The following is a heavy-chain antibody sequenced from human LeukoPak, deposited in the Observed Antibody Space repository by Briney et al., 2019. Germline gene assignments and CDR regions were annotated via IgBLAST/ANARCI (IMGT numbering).Heavy chain of an antibody. J-gene: IGHJ4*02. Sequence: ASVKVSCKASGGTFISYAISWVRQAPGQGLEWMGRIIPILGIANYAQKFQGRVTITADKSTSTAYMELSSLRSEDTAVYYCAASGITMVRGEGYWGQGTLVTVSS. D-gene: IGHD3-10*01. CDR1: GGTFISYA. CDR3: AASGITMVRGEGY. V-gene: IGHV1-69*04. CDR2: IIPILGIA.